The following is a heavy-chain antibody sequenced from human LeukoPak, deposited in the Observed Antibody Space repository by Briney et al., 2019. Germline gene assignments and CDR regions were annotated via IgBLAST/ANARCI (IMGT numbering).Heavy chain of an antibody. CDR3: AKDGAYSSGYYSGFDY. V-gene: IGHV3-43*02. J-gene: IGHJ4*02. CDR1: GFSFDDYA. CDR2: ISGDGGST. D-gene: IGHD3-22*01. Sequence: GGSLRLSCAASGFSFDDYAMHWVRQAPGKGLEWVSLISGDGGSTYYADSVKGRFTITRDNSRNSLYLQMNSLRTEDTALYYCAKDGAYSSGYYSGFDYWGQGTRVTVSS.